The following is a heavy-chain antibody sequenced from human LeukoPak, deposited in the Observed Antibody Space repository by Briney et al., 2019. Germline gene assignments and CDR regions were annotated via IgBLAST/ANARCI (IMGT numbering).Heavy chain of an antibody. D-gene: IGHD2-2*01. V-gene: IGHV3-30-3*01. Sequence: PGGSLRLSCAASGFTFSSYAMRWVRQAPGKGLEWVAVISYDGSNKYYADSVKGRFTISRDNSKNTLYLQMNSLRAEDTAVYYCARAGGMIVVVPAATTFDYWGQGTLVTVSS. J-gene: IGHJ4*02. CDR1: GFTFSSYA. CDR2: ISYDGSNK. CDR3: ARAGGMIVVVPAATTFDY.